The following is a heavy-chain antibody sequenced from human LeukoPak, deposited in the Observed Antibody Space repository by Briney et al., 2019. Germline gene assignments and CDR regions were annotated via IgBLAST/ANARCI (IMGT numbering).Heavy chain of an antibody. D-gene: IGHD4-17*01. V-gene: IGHV3-23*01. CDR3: AKDLHGDYQDLDY. CDR1: GFTFSSYS. CDR2: ISGSGGST. J-gene: IGHJ4*02. Sequence: PGGSLRLSCAASGFTFSSYSMNWVRQAPGKGLEWVSAISGSGGSTYYADSVKGRFTISRDNSKNTLYLQMNSLRAEDTAVYYCAKDLHGDYQDLDYWGQGTLVTVSS.